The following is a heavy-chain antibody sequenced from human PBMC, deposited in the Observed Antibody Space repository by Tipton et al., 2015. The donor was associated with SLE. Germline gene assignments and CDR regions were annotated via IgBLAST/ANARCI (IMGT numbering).Heavy chain of an antibody. D-gene: IGHD3-9*01. J-gene: IGHJ4*02. CDR2: IYDSGTT. Sequence: GLVKPSETLSLTCTVSGGSISSYHWSWIRQPPGKGLEWIGYIYDSGTTNYNPSLKSRVTISVDTSKNQFSLKMRFVTAADTAVYYCARTYYDVLTGYSYFDYWGRGTLVTVSS. CDR1: GGSISSYH. V-gene: IGHV4-59*01. CDR3: ARTYYDVLTGYSYFDY.